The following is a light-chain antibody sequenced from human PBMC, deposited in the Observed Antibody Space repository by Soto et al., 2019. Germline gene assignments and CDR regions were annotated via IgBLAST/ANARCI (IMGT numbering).Light chain of an antibody. J-gene: IGKJ3*01. CDR3: QQYGSSL. Sequence: EIVLTQSPGTLSLSPGERATLSCRASQSVRSSSLGWYQQEPGQAPRLLIYAASSRATGIPDRFSGSGSGTDFTLTISRLEPEDCAVYYCQQYGSSLFGPGTKVDIK. CDR2: AAS. CDR1: QSVRSSS. V-gene: IGKV3-20*01.